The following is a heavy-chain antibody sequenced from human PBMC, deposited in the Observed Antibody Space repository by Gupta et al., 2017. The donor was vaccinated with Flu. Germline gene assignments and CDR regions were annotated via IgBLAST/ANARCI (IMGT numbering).Heavy chain of an antibody. D-gene: IGHD3-22*01. CDR1: GASISSYS. Sequence: QVPLQESGPGLVKPSETPSLTCSASGASISSYSWSWIRQPPGKGLEWSVYIYYSGSTNYNPSLKSRVTISVDTSKNQFSLKLSSVTDADTAVYYCASCGPDSSGYSPFDCWGQGTLVTDAS. CDR3: ASCGPDSSGYSPFDC. V-gene: IGHV4-59*01. CDR2: IYYSGST. J-gene: IGHJ4*02.